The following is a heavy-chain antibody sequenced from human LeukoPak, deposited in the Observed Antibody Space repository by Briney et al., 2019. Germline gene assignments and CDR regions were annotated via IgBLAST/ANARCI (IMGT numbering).Heavy chain of an antibody. CDR3: AKDSPIGTYYHYYGLDV. CDR2: ISGTGGST. CDR1: GFTFSSYW. Sequence: GGSLRLSCAASGFTFSSYWMSWVRQAPGKGLEWVSVISGTGGSTYYADSAKGRFTISRDNSRNTMYLQMNSLRAEDTAVYYCAKDSPIGTYYHYYGLDVWGQGTTVTVSS. V-gene: IGHV3-23*01. J-gene: IGHJ6*02. D-gene: IGHD1-26*01.